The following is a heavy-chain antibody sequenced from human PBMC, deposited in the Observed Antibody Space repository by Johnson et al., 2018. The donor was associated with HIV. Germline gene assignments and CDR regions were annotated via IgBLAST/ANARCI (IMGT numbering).Heavy chain of an antibody. D-gene: IGHD3-22*01. J-gene: IGHJ3*02. CDR1: GFTVSSNY. Sequence: VQLVESGGGLVQPGGSLRLSCAASGFTVSSNYMSWVRQAPGKGLEWVSVIYSGGSTYYADSVKGRFTISRDNSKNTLYLQMTSLRAEETAVYYCARGDYNDRSGYWSDAFDIWGQGTMVTVSS. CDR3: ARGDYNDRSGYWSDAFDI. CDR2: IYSGGST. V-gene: IGHV3-66*01.